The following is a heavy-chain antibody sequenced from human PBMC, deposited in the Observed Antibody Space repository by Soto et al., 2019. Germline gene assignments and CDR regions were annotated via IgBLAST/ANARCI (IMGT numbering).Heavy chain of an antibody. CDR2: ISSSSSTI. D-gene: IGHD1-26*01. Sequence: GGSLRLSCAASGFTFSSYSMNWVRQAPGKGLEWVSYISSSSSTIYYADSVKGRFTISRDNAKNSLYLQMNSLRAEDTAVYYCARDIIVGATSWFDPWGQGTLVTVPQ. J-gene: IGHJ5*02. CDR3: ARDIIVGATSWFDP. CDR1: GFTFSSYS. V-gene: IGHV3-48*01.